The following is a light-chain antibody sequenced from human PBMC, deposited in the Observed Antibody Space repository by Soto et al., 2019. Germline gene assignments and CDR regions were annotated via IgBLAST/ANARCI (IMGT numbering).Light chain of an antibody. CDR3: QQYASSPGT. V-gene: IGKV3-20*01. J-gene: IGKJ1*01. CDR2: GAF. Sequence: EIVLTQSPGTLSLSPGEGATLSCRASQSVTNNCLAWFQQKPGQAPRLLIYGAFSRATGIPDRFSGSGSGTDFTLPISRLAPEDFAMYYCQQYASSPGTFGQGTQVEVK. CDR1: QSVTNNC.